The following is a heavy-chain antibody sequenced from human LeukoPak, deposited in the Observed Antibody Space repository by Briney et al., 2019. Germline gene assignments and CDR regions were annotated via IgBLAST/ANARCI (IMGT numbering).Heavy chain of an antibody. J-gene: IGHJ4*02. CDR2: ISWNSGSI. V-gene: IGHV3-9*01. CDR3: AKSMNYDILTGYPAFDY. CDR1: GFTFDDYA. Sequence: GRSLRLSCAASGFTFDDYAMHWVRQAPGKGLEWVSGISWNSGSIGYADSVKGRFTISRDNAKNSLYLQMSSLRAEDTALYYCAKSMNYDILTGYPAFDYWGQGTLVTVSS. D-gene: IGHD3-9*01.